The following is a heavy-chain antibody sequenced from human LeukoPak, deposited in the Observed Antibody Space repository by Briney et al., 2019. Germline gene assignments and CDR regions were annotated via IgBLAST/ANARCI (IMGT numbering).Heavy chain of an antibody. CDR3: ARVEYYDFWSGYYTYYYGMDV. D-gene: IGHD3-3*01. CDR2: IYSGGST. CDR1: GFTVSSNY. Sequence: GGSLRLSCAASGFTVSSNYMSWVRQAPGKGLEWVSVIYSGGSTYYADSVKGRFTISRDNSKNTLYLQMNSLRAEDTAVYYRARVEYYDFWSGYYTYYYGMDVWGQGTTVTVSS. J-gene: IGHJ6*02. V-gene: IGHV3-53*01.